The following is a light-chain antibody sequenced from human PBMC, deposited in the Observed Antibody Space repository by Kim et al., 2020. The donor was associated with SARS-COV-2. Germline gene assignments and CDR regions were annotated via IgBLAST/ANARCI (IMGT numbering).Light chain of an antibody. CDR3: QQYNSYPDS. J-gene: IGKJ2*03. Sequence: DIQMTQSPSTLSASVGDRVTITFRASQSISSWLAWYQQKPGKAPKLLIYKASSLESGVPSRFSGSGSGTEFTLTISSLQPDDFATYYCQQYNSYPDSFGQGTKVDIK. V-gene: IGKV1-5*03. CDR2: KAS. CDR1: QSISSW.